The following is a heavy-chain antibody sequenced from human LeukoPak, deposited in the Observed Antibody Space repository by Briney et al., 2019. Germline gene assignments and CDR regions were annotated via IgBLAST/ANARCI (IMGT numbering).Heavy chain of an antibody. CDR3: ARVSSSLDLYYFDY. V-gene: IGHV3-23*01. J-gene: IGHJ4*02. D-gene: IGHD3-16*02. CDR2: ISGSGGST. CDR1: GFTFSSYA. Sequence: GGSLRLSCAASGFTFSSYAMSWVRQAPGEGLEWVSAISGSGGSTYYADSVKGRFTISRDNAKNSLYLQMNSLRAEDTAVYYCARVSSSLDLYYFDYWGQGTLVTVSS.